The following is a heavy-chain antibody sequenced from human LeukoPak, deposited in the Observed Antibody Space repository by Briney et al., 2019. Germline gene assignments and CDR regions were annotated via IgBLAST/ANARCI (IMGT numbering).Heavy chain of an antibody. J-gene: IGHJ6*03. Sequence: SETLSLTCSVSGGSIRSYYWSWIRQPPGKGLEWIGYIYYSGNTKYNPSLKSRVTIVVDTSKNQFSLKLRSATAADTAVYYCARGGSGSYSDYYYYYYMDVWGKGTTVTVSS. CDR2: IYYSGNT. CDR1: GGSIRSYY. CDR3: ARGGSGSYSDYYYYYYMDV. V-gene: IGHV4-59*08. D-gene: IGHD3-10*01.